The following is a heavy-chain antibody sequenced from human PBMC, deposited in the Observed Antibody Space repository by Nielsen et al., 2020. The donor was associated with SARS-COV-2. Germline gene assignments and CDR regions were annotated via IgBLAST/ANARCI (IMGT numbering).Heavy chain of an antibody. CDR2: ISYDGSNK. Sequence: SCKASGYTFTGYYMHWVRQAPGKGLEWVAVISYDGSNKYYADSVKGRFTISRDNSKNTLYLQMNSLRAEDTAVYYCAKGQLEYYDFWSGYYHSPSLYYYYGMDVWGQGTTVTVSS. J-gene: IGHJ6*02. V-gene: IGHV3-30*18. D-gene: IGHD3-3*01. CDR1: GYTFTGYY. CDR3: AKGQLEYYDFWSGYYHSPSLYYYYGMDV.